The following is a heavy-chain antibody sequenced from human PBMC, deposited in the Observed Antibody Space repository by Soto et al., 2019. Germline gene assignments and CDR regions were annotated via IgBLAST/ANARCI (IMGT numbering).Heavy chain of an antibody. CDR3: ARTSGIFEWLSDYWFDP. V-gene: IGHV5-51*01. J-gene: IGHJ5*02. Sequence: PGESLKISCKGSGYSFTSYWIGWVRQMPGKGLEWMGIIYPGDSDTRYSPSFQGQVTISADKSISTAYLQWSSLKASDTAMYYCARTSGIFEWLSDYWFDPWGQGTLVTVSS. CDR2: IYPGDSDT. D-gene: IGHD3-3*01. CDR1: GYSFTSYW.